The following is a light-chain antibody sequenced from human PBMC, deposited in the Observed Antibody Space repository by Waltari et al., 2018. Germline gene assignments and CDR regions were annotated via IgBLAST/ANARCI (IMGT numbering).Light chain of an antibody. CDR1: SGSVSTTSY. CDR3: FFYMGSGIWV. J-gene: IGLJ3*02. V-gene: IGLV8-61*01. Sequence: QTVVTQEPSLSVSPGGTVTLTCALSSGSVSTTSYATWYQQTPGQPPRTLVYKGNCRSSVVPDRFSGSILGNKAALTITGSQADDESHYFCFFYMGSGIWVSGGGTKLTVL. CDR2: KGN.